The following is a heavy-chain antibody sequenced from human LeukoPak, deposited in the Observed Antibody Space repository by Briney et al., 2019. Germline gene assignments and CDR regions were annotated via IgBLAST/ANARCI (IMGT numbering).Heavy chain of an antibody. CDR1: GFAVSSNS. J-gene: IGHJ5*02. D-gene: IGHD1-26*01. CDR3: VRLSWELGDGGVT. V-gene: IGHV3-53*01. Sequence: GGSLRLSCTVSGFAVSSNSMSWVRQAPGKGLEWVSFIYSDNTHYSDSVKGRFTISRDNSKNTLYLQMNSLRAEDTAVYYCVRLSWELGDGGVTWGQGTLVTVSS. CDR2: IYSDNT.